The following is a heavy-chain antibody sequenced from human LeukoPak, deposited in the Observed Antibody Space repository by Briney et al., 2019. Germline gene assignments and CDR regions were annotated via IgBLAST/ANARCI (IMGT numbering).Heavy chain of an antibody. Sequence: SETLSLTCTVSGGSISSYYWSWIRQHPGKGLEWIGYIYYSGSTYYNPSLKSRVTISVDTSKNQFSLKLSSVTAADTAVYYCARDGYSSSSGDAFDIWGQGTMVTVSS. CDR2: IYYSGST. V-gene: IGHV4-59*06. CDR1: GGSISSYY. CDR3: ARDGYSSSSGDAFDI. J-gene: IGHJ3*02. D-gene: IGHD6-6*01.